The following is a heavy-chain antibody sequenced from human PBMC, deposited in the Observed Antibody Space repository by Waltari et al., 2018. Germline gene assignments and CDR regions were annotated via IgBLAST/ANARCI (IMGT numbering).Heavy chain of an antibody. Sequence: QVQLQESGPGLVKPSETLSLTCTVSGGSISSYYWSWIRQPPGKGLEWIGYIYYSGSTNYNPSLKSRVTRSVDTSKNQFSLKLSSVTAADTAVYYCARDPGGRLDAFDIWGQGTMVTVSS. CDR3: ARDPGGRLDAFDI. D-gene: IGHD2-15*01. V-gene: IGHV4-59*01. CDR2: IYYSGST. CDR1: GGSISSYY. J-gene: IGHJ3*02.